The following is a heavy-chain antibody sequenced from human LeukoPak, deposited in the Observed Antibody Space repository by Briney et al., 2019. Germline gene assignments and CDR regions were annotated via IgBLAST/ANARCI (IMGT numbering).Heavy chain of an antibody. D-gene: IGHD6-6*01. Sequence: GGSLRLSCAASGITIRSSGMSWVRQAPGKGLEWVSGISASDGNTYYADSVQGRFTISRDSSENTLYLQMNSLRAEDTAVYYCARHRSSWLIDYWGQGTLVTVSS. CDR1: GITIRSSG. CDR3: ARHRSSWLIDY. J-gene: IGHJ4*02. V-gene: IGHV3-23*01. CDR2: ISASDGNT.